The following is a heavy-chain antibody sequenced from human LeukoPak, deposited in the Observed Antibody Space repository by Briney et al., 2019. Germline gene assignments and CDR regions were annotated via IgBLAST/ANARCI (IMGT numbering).Heavy chain of an antibody. D-gene: IGHD2/OR15-2a*01. CDR2: IRYDGSNK. J-gene: IGHJ4*02. Sequence: PGGSLRLSCAASGFTFSSYGMHWVRQAPGKGLEWVAFIRYDGSNKYYADSVKGRFTISRDNSKNTLYLQMNSLRAEDTAVYYCAKGDGRGLIAQLDYWGQGTLVTVSS. V-gene: IGHV3-30*02. CDR3: AKGDGRGLIAQLDY. CDR1: GFTFSSYG.